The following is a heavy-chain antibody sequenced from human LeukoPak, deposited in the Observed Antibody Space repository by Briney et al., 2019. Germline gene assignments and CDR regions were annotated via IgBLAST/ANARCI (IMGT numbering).Heavy chain of an antibody. CDR1: GFTFSGHW. V-gene: IGHV3-7*01. CDR3: ASWGSGSYYYYMDV. J-gene: IGHJ6*03. Sequence: GGSLRLSCAASGFTFSGHWMSWVRQAPGKGLEWVANIKQDGSEKYYVDSVEGRFTISRDNAKNSLYLQMNSLRAEDTAVYYCASWGSGSYYYYMDVWGKGTTVTVSS. D-gene: IGHD3-10*01. CDR2: IKQDGSEK.